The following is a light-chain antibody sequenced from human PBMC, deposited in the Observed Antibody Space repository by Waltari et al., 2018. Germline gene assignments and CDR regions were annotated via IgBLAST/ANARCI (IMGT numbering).Light chain of an antibody. CDR1: GTDAGRDNY. CDR3: ASYSAASTLV. CDR2: DVT. Sequence: QSALTQPASVSGSPGESSTIACTGSGTDAGRDNYGSWYQHYPDKAPRLMIYDVTNLPSGVSDRFSGSESGNTASLTISRLQPADEADYYCASYSAASTLVFGGGTRLTVV. V-gene: IGLV2-14*03. J-gene: IGLJ3*02.